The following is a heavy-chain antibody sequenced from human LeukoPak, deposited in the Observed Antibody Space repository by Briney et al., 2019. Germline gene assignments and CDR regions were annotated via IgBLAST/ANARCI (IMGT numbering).Heavy chain of an antibody. J-gene: IGHJ4*02. CDR1: GFTFSSYS. CDR3: ARLATAFFDY. CDR2: ISSSSSTI. Sequence: GGSLRLSCAASGFTFSSYSMNWVRQAPGKGLEWVSYISSSSSTIYYADSVKGRFTISRDNAKNSLYLQMNSLRAEDTAVYYCARLATAFFDYWGQGTLVTVSS. D-gene: IGHD1-26*01. V-gene: IGHV3-48*01.